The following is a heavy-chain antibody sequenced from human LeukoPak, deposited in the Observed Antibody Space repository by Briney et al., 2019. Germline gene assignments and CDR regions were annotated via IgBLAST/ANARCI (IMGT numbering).Heavy chain of an antibody. Sequence: SQTLSLTCTVSGGSISSSGYYWSWIRQHPGKGLEWIGYIYYSGSTYYNPSLKSRVTISVDTSKNQFSLKLSSVTAADTAVYYCARGSTSVFDYWGQGTLVTVSS. J-gene: IGHJ4*02. CDR1: GGSISSSGYY. CDR2: IYYSGST. CDR3: ARGSTSVFDY. V-gene: IGHV4-31*03. D-gene: IGHD5/OR15-5a*01.